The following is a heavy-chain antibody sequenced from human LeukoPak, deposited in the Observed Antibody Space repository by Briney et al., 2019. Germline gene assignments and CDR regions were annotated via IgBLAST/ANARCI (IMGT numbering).Heavy chain of an antibody. Sequence: PSETLSLTCAVYGGSFSGYYWSWIRQPPGKGLEWIGEINHSGSTNYNPSLKSRVTISVDTSKNQFSLKLSSVTAADTAVYYCASAGDAFDIWGQGTMVTVSS. CDR2: INHSGST. V-gene: IGHV4-34*01. CDR1: GGSFSGYY. J-gene: IGHJ3*02. CDR3: ASAGDAFDI.